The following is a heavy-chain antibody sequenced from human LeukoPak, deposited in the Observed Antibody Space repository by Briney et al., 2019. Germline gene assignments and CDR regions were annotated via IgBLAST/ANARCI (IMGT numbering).Heavy chain of an antibody. J-gene: IGHJ6*02. Sequence: PGESLRLSCAASGFSFRSYWMNWARQAPGKGLEWVASINHNGNVNYYVDSVKGRFTISRDNAKNSLYLQMSNLRAEDTAVYFCARGGGLDVWGQGATVTVSS. CDR1: GFSFRSYW. V-gene: IGHV3-7*03. CDR2: INHNGNVN. CDR3: ARGGGLDV. D-gene: IGHD3-16*01.